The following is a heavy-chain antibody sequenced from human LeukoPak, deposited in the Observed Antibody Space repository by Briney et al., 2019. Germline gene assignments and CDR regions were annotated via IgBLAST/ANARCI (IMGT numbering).Heavy chain of an antibody. CDR2: IITYNGNT. D-gene: IGHD1-26*01. V-gene: IGHV1-18*01. CDR3: ARYTGSYNHDAFDI. Sequence: GASVKVSCKASGYTFSRYGINWVRQAPGLGLEWMGSIITYNGNTNYAQKLQDRVTMTTDTSTSTAYMELRNLKSDDTAVYYCARYTGSYNHDAFDIWGQGTMVTVSS. CDR1: GYTFSRYG. J-gene: IGHJ3*02.